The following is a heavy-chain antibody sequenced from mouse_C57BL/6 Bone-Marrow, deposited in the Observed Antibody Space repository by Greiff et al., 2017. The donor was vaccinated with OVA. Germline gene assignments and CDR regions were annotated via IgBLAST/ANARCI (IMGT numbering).Heavy chain of an antibody. CDR3: ARATVVVEGYFDY. CDR2: IHPNSGST. V-gene: IGHV1-64*01. CDR1: GYTFTSYW. D-gene: IGHD1-1*01. J-gene: IGHJ2*01. Sequence: QVQLQQPGAELVKPGASVKLSCKASGYTFTSYWMHWVKQRPGQGLEWIGMIHPNSGSTNYNEKFKSKATLTVDKSSSTAYMQLSSLTSEDSAVYYCARATVVVEGYFDYWGQGTTLTVSS.